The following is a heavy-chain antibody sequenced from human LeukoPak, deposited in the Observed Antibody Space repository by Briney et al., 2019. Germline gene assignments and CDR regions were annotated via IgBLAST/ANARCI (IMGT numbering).Heavy chain of an antibody. CDR2: INHSGST. CDR1: GGSFSGYY. CDR3: ARGRKYYDFWSGYWSEYFQH. J-gene: IGHJ1*01. Sequence: SETLSLTCAVYGGSFSGYYWSWIRQPPGKGLEWIGEINHSGSTNYNPSLKSRVTISVDTSKNQFSLKLSSVTAADTAVYYCARGRKYYDFWSGYWSEYFQHWGQGTLVTVSS. V-gene: IGHV4-34*01. D-gene: IGHD3-3*01.